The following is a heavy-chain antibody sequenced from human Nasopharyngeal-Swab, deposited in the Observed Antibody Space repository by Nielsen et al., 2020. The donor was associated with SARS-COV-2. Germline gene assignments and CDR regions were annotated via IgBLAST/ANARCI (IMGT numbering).Heavy chain of an antibody. V-gene: IGHV1-3*01. CDR3: ARAVEFCSSTSCYSSAFDI. CDR2: INAGNGNT. J-gene: IGHJ3*02. Sequence: WVRQAPGQRLEWMGWINAGNGNTKYSQKFQGRVTMTRNTSISTAYMELSSLRSEDTAVYYCARAVEFCSSTSCYSSAFDIWGQGTMVTVSS. D-gene: IGHD2-2*01.